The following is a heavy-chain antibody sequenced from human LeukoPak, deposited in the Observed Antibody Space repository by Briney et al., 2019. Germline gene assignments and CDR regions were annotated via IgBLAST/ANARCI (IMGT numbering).Heavy chain of an antibody. V-gene: IGHV5-51*01. J-gene: IGHJ4*02. CDR1: GYSFTSYW. Sequence: GESLKISCKGSGYSFTSYWIGWVRQMPGKGLEWMGIIYPGDSDTRYSPSFQGQVTISADKSISTAYLQWSSLKASDTAMYYCARLGDYYDFRSGYYPFGFDYWGQGTLVTVSS. D-gene: IGHD3-3*01. CDR3: ARLGDYYDFRSGYYPFGFDY. CDR2: IYPGDSDT.